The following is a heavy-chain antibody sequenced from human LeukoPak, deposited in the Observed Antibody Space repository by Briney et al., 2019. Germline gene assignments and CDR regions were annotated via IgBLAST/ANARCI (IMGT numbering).Heavy chain of an antibody. CDR1: GGSISSRGYY. D-gene: IGHD3-22*01. V-gene: IGHV4-61*08. CDR3: ARGYYDSSGSACCYV. CDR2: IYYSGST. Sequence: PSQTLSLTCTVSGGSISSRGYYWSWIRQPPGKGLEWIGYIYYSGSTNYNPSLKSRVTISVDTSKNQFSLKLSSVTAADTAVYYCARGYYDSSGSACCYVWGQGTTVTVSS. J-gene: IGHJ6*02.